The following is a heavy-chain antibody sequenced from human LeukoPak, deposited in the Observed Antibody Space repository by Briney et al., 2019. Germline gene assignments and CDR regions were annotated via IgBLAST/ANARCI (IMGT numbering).Heavy chain of an antibody. J-gene: IGHJ4*02. V-gene: IGHV3-30*03. CDR3: ASILAVAGLGDY. CDR1: GFALSTYG. Sequence: GGSLRLSCAASGFALSTYGTHWVRQAPGKGLEWVAVIAHDGKTTHYADSVKGRFTISRDNSKNTLYLQMNSLRAEDTAVYYCASILAVAGLGDYWGQGTLVTVSS. D-gene: IGHD6-19*01. CDR2: IAHDGKTT.